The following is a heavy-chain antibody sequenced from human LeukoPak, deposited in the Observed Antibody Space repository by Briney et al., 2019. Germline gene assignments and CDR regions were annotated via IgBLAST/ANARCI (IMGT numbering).Heavy chain of an antibody. V-gene: IGHV4-38-2*01. CDR3: AGVIVGVHAY. CDR1: DFSINRAYY. Sequence: SETLSLTCGASDFSINRAYYWGWIRQPPGKGLEWIGSFYHGGDTYYNPSLKSRVTISGDTPKNQLPLTLRSVTAADTAVYYCAGVIVGVHAYWGQGILVTVSS. D-gene: IGHD1-26*01. CDR2: FYHGGDT. J-gene: IGHJ4*02.